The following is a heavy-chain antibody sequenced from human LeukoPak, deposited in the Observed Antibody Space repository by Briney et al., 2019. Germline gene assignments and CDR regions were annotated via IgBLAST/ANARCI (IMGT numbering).Heavy chain of an antibody. D-gene: IGHD4-17*01. Sequence: GGSLRLSCAASGFTFSSYSMNWVRQAPGKGLEWVSSISSSSSYIYYADSVKGRFTISRDNANNSLYRQMTSLRGEDTSVYYCASPDYGASFFDFWGQGTLVTVSS. CDR2: ISSSSSYI. CDR3: ASPDYGASFFDF. J-gene: IGHJ4*02. CDR1: GFTFSSYS. V-gene: IGHV3-21*01.